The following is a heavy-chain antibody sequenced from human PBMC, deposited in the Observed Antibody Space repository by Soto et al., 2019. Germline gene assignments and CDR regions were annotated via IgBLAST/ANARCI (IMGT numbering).Heavy chain of an antibody. CDR2: ISSSSSYI. CDR1: GFTLSSYS. V-gene: IGHV3-21*01. CDR3: ARDLSLLVRGVMGVWGAFDI. J-gene: IGHJ3*02. D-gene: IGHD3-10*01. Sequence: PGGSLRLSCAASGFTLSSYSMNWVRQAPGKGLEWVSSISSSSSYIYYADSVKGRFTISRDNAKNSPYLQMNSLRAEDTAVYYCARDLSLLVRGVMGVWGAFDIWGQGTMVTV.